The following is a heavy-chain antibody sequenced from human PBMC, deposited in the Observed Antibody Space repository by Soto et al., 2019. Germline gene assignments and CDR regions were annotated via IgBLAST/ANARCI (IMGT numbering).Heavy chain of an antibody. CDR2: ISGSGGST. D-gene: IGHD3-10*01. CDR3: AKGLYGSGSSDY. J-gene: IGHJ4*02. Sequence: GGSLRLSCAASGFTFSNYAMTWVRQAPGKGLEWVSAISGSGGSTWYADSVRGRFTISRDNAKNTVHLQLNSLRAEDTAVYYCAKGLYGSGSSDYWGQGTRVTVSS. CDR1: GFTFSNYA. V-gene: IGHV3-23*01.